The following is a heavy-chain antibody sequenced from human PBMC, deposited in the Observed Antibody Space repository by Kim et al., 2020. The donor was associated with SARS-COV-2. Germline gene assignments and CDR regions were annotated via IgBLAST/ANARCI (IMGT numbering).Heavy chain of an antibody. CDR1: GFTFSSYA. Sequence: GGSLRLSCAASGFTFSSYAMSWVRQAPGPGLEWVSAISGSGGSTYYADPVKGRLTTSRDNSKNTLYLQMNSLRAEDTAVYYCAKATLLGLRYFDWLKNHKIFQHWGQGTLVTVSS. D-gene: IGHD3-9*01. CDR3: AKATLLGLRYFDWLKNHKIFQH. CDR2: ISGSGGST. J-gene: IGHJ1*01. V-gene: IGHV3-23*01.